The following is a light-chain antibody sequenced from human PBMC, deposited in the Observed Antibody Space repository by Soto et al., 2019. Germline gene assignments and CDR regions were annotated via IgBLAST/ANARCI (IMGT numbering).Light chain of an antibody. CDR3: AAWDDSLNGPV. Sequence: QSALTQPTSSSWTPGQRVTISCSGGSSNIGSSPVNWYQQLPGTAPKLLIHSNDRRPSGVPDRFSGSKSGTSASLAISGLQSEDAADYYCAAWDDSLNGPVFGTGTKVTVL. V-gene: IGLV1-44*01. CDR1: SSNIGSSP. CDR2: SND. J-gene: IGLJ1*01.